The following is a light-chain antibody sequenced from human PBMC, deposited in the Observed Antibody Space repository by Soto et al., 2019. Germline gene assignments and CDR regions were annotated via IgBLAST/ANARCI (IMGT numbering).Light chain of an antibody. CDR1: ESVRSN. J-gene: IGKJ5*01. CDR2: GAS. V-gene: IGKV3-15*01. Sequence: EIVMTQSPATLSVPPGDRATLSCRASESVRSNLAWYQQKPGQTPRLLIYGASIRAAAIPARFSGSGSGTADSPTISTLQSQDVAASYCQQYYDWPPITFGQGTRLE. CDR3: QQYYDWPPIT.